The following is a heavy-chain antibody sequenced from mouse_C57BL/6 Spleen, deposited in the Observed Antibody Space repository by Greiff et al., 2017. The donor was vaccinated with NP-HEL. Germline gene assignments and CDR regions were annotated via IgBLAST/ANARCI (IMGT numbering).Heavy chain of an antibody. CDR1: GYSFTDYN. J-gene: IGHJ1*03. CDR2: INPNYGTT. CDR3: ARYYGSSVWYFDV. V-gene: IGHV1-39*01. Sequence: VQLQQSGPELVKPGASVKISCKASGYSFTDYNMNWVKQSNGKSLEWIGVINPNYGTTSYNQKFKGKATLTVDQSSSTAYMHLNSLTSDDSAVYYCARYYGSSVWYFDVWGTGTTVTVSS. D-gene: IGHD1-1*01.